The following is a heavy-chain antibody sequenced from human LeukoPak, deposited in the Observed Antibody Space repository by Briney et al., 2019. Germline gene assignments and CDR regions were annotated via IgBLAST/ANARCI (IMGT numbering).Heavy chain of an antibody. CDR1: GGSISSYY. Sequence: SETLSLTCAVFGGSISSYYWSWIRQPAGKGLEWIGRIHTSGSTNYNPSLKSRVTISVDTSRTQFSLKLSSVTAADTAVYYCASGYYPFEFWGQGTLVTVSS. CDR3: ASGYYPFEF. V-gene: IGHV4-4*07. CDR2: IHTSGST. D-gene: IGHD2/OR15-2a*01. J-gene: IGHJ4*02.